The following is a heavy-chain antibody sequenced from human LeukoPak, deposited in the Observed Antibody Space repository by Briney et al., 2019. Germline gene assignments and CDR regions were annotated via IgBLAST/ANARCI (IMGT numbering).Heavy chain of an antibody. CDR1: GFTFSSYA. J-gene: IGHJ4*02. D-gene: IGHD2-2*02. CDR2: ISYDGSNK. CDR3: ARDAKYTPDY. Sequence: PGRSLRLSCAASGFTFSSYAMHWVRQAPGKGLEWVAVISYDGSNKYYADSVKGRFTISRDNSKNTLYLQMNSLRAEDTAVYYCARDAKYTPDYWGQGTLVTVSS. V-gene: IGHV3-30-3*01.